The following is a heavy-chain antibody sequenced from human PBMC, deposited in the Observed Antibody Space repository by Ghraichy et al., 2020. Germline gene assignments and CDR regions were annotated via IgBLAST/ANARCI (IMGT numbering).Heavy chain of an antibody. V-gene: IGHV4-59*01. Sequence: SETLSLTCTVSGGSISSYYWSWIRQPPGKGLEWIGYIYYSGSTNYNPSLKSRVTISVDTPKNQFSLKLSSVTAADTAVYYCARNGSPGYYYYGMDAWGQGTTVTVSS. J-gene: IGHJ6*02. D-gene: IGHD6-25*01. CDR1: GGSISSYY. CDR2: IYYSGST. CDR3: ARNGSPGYYYYGMDA.